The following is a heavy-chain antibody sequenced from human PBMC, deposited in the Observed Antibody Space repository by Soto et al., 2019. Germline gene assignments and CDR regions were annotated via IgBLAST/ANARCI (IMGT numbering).Heavy chain of an antibody. CDR2: IKSDGSST. Sequence: PGGSLRLSCAASGVSFSIYGMHWIRQAPGKGLVWVSRIKSDGSSTTYADSVKGRFTISRDNAKDTLYLQMNSLRAEDTAVYDCATRSSLRPFDIWGQGTMVTVSS. CDR3: ATRSSLRPFDI. V-gene: IGHV3-74*01. J-gene: IGHJ3*02. D-gene: IGHD1-26*01. CDR1: GVSFSIYG.